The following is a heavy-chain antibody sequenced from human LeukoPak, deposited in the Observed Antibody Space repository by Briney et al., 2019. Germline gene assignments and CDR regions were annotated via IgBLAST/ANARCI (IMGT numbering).Heavy chain of an antibody. D-gene: IGHD5-12*01. Sequence: GGSLRLSCAASGFTFSDYYMSWIRQAPGKGLEWVSYISSSGSTIYYADSVKGRFTISRDNAKNSLYLQMNSLRAEDTAVYYCARAADSGYDEYYFDYWGQGTLVTVSS. CDR2: ISSSGSTI. CDR1: GFTFSDYY. CDR3: ARAADSGYDEYYFDY. V-gene: IGHV3-11*01. J-gene: IGHJ4*02.